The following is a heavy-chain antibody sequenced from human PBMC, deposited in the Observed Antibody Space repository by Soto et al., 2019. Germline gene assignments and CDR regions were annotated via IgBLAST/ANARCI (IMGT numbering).Heavy chain of an antibody. CDR1: GFTFKDCA. CDR2: ISGSGGAT. Sequence: TGGSLRLSCSPSGFTFKDCAISWVRQAPGKGLEWVSGISGSGGATYYTGSVEGRFTISKDCSKSTVSLQMTGLRVDDTAVYYCARTRTAFYRYYFDSWGQGARVTVSS. V-gene: IGHV3-23*01. CDR3: ARTRTAFYRYYFDS. D-gene: IGHD2-21*02. J-gene: IGHJ4*02.